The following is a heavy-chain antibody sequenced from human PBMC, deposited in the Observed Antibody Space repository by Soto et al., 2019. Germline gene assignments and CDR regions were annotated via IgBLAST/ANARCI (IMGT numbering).Heavy chain of an antibody. CDR2: ISANGGST. CDR3: TKGNDSTYWEGY. J-gene: IGHJ4*02. Sequence: EVQVLESGGGLVQPGGSLRLSCVGSGFTFSSHVMTWVRQAPGKGLEWVSSISANGGSTYYAESVMGRFTISRDNSRNTLSLQLRRLRAEDTAVYYCTKGNDSTYWEGYWGQGNLVTVSS. CDR1: GFTFSSHV. D-gene: IGHD2-8*02. V-gene: IGHV3-23*01.